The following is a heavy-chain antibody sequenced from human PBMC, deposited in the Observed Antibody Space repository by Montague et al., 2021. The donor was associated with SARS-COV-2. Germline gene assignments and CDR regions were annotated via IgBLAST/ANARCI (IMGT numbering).Heavy chain of an antibody. J-gene: IGHJ3*02. D-gene: IGHD2-2*01. CDR1: GGSISSYY. Sequence: SETLSLTRTVSGGSISSYYWSWIRQPPGKGLEWIGYMYYSGSTNXNPSLKSRVTISVDTSKNQFSLKLSSMTAADTAVYYCAREGRGYCSSTSCQSAFDIWGQGTMVTVSS. CDR3: AREGRGYCSSTSCQSAFDI. CDR2: MYYSGST. V-gene: IGHV4-59*01.